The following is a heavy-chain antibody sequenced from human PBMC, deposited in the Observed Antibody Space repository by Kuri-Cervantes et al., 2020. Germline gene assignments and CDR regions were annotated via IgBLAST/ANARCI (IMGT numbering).Heavy chain of an antibody. Sequence: SETLSLTCTVSGGSISSHYWSWIRQPPGKGLEWIGYIYYSGSTNYNPSLKSRVTISVDTSKNQFSLKLSSVTAADTAVYYCARGPWYYPEEGPFDYWGQGTLVTVSS. CDR1: GGSISSHY. D-gene: IGHD3-16*01. CDR2: IYYSGST. V-gene: IGHV4-59*11. CDR3: ARGPWYYPEEGPFDY. J-gene: IGHJ4*02.